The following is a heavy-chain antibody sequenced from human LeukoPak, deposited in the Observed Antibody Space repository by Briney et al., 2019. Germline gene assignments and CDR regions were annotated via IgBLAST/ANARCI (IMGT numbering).Heavy chain of an antibody. V-gene: IGHV1-69*05. J-gene: IGHJ3*02. D-gene: IGHD2-2*02. CDR3: ARSYCSSTSCYIPSEEAGNDAFDI. CDR2: IIPIFGTA. CDR1: GGTFSSYA. Sequence: SVKVSCKASGGTFSSYAISWVRQAPGQGLEWMGGIIPIFGTANYAQKFQGRVTITTDESTSTAYMELSSLRSEDTAVYYCARSYCSSTSCYIPSEEAGNDAFDIWGQGTMVTVSS.